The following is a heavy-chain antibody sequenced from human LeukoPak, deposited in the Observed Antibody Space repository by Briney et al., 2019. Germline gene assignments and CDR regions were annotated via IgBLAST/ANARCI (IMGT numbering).Heavy chain of an antibody. CDR3: AREGNENFWFDY. CDR1: GGSISSYY. V-gene: IGHV4-59*01. CDR2: IYYSGST. Sequence: SETLSLTCTVSGGSISSYYWSWIRQPPGKGLEWIGYIYYSGSTNHNPSLKSRVTISVDTSKNQFSLKLSSVTAADTAVYYCAREGNENFWFDYWGQGTLVTVSS. D-gene: IGHD1-7*01. J-gene: IGHJ4*02.